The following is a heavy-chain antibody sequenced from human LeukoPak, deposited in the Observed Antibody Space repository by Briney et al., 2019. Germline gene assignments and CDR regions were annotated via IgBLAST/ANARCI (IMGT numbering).Heavy chain of an antibody. CDR2: IYSGGST. CDR3: ARLRGYSYGYLDY. V-gene: IGHV3-53*01. D-gene: IGHD5-18*01. Sequence: PGGSLRLSCAASGFTVSSNYMSWVRQAPGKGLEWVSVIYSGGSTYYADSVKSRFTISRDNSKNTLYLQMNSLRAEDTAVYYCARLRGYSYGYLDYWGQGTLVTVSS. CDR1: GFTVSSNY. J-gene: IGHJ4*02.